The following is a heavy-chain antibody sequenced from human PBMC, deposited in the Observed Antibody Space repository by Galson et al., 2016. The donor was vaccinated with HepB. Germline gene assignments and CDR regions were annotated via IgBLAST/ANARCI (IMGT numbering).Heavy chain of an antibody. CDR3: ARGGDSSGWYEILL. J-gene: IGHJ4*02. D-gene: IGHD6-19*01. Sequence: SCKASGGIFRRHAISWVRQAPGQGLEWMGGIIPIYGTTNYAQKFKGRVSITADESTRTAYMELSSLTSEDTALYYCARGGDSSGWYEILLWGQGTLVTVSS. V-gene: IGHV1-69*01. CDR1: GGIFRRHA. CDR2: IIPIYGTT.